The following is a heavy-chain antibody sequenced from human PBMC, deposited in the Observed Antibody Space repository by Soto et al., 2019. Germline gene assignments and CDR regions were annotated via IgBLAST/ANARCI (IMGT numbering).Heavy chain of an antibody. CDR1: GYTFTSFG. D-gene: IGHD2-15*01. Sequence: QVQLVQSGAEVKKPGASVKVSCKASGYTFTSFGISWVRQAPGQGLEWRGWISAYNGNTNYAENLQGRVTMTPDTSTSTAYLALRSLLADDTAVYYCARDHRGGTDAFDIWGQGTMVSVSS. V-gene: IGHV1-18*01. J-gene: IGHJ3*02. CDR3: ARDHRGGTDAFDI. CDR2: ISAYNGNT.